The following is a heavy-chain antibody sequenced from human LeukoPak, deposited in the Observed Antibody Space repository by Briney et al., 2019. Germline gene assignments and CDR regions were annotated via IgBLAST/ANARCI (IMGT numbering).Heavy chain of an antibody. J-gene: IGHJ4*02. V-gene: IGHV6-1*01. D-gene: IGHD5/OR15-5a*01. CDR1: GDSVSSNNAA. CDR3: VRDASRVLDY. Sequence: SQTFSLTCVISGDSVSSNNAAWNWIRQSPSRGLEWLGRTYYRSKWYSDYAVSLKSRITINSDTSKNHFSLQLNSVTPEDTAVYFCVRDASRVLDYWGQGTLVTVSS. CDR2: TYYRSKWYS.